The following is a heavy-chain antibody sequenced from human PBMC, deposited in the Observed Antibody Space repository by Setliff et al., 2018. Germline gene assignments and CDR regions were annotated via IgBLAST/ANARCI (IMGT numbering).Heavy chain of an antibody. D-gene: IGHD3-10*01. J-gene: IGHJ4*02. V-gene: IGHV4-31*02. CDR1: GDSISSGSYY. Sequence: SETLSLPCTVSGDSISSGSYYWNWIRQHPEKGLDWLGYIFHSGSTHYNSSLKSRITMSIDTSKNHFSLELNSVTAADSAVYYCARVADGSGSFYLGFDYWGQGILVTVSS. CDR3: ARVADGSGSFYLGFDY. CDR2: IFHSGST.